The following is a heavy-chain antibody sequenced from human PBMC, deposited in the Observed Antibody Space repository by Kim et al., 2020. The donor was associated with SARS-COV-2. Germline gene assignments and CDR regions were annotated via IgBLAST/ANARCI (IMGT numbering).Heavy chain of an antibody. D-gene: IGHD6-19*01. V-gene: IGHV4-39*01. CDR2: IYYSGST. J-gene: IGHJ4*02. CDR3: ARLRIAVAPRLGPFVDY. Sequence: SETLSLTCTVSGGSISSSSYYWGWIRQPPGKGLEWIGSIYYSGSTYYNPSLKSRVTISVDTSKNQFSLKLSSVTAADTAVYYCARLRIAVAPRLGPFVDYWGQGTLVTVSS. CDR1: GGSISSSSYY.